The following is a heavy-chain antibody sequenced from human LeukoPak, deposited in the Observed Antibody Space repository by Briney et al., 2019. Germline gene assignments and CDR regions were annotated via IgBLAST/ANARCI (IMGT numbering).Heavy chain of an antibody. CDR3: AKELYTGSYFTSDY. CDR1: GFSFSSYT. D-gene: IGHD1-26*01. CDR2: ITGSGSST. Sequence: TGGSLRLSCAAPGFSFSSYTMSWVRQAPGKGLEWVSAITGSGSSTFYAGSVKGRFTISRDNSKNTLDLQMNSLRVDDAAVYYCAKELYTGSYFTSDYWGQGTLVTVSS. J-gene: IGHJ4*02. V-gene: IGHV3-23*01.